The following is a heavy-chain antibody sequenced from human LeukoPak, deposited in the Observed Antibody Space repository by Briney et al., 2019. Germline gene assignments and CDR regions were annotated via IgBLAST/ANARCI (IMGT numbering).Heavy chain of an antibody. J-gene: IGHJ4*02. CDR3: ARDRGRYYDSRGFYWGYYFDS. Sequence: GGSLRLSCAASGFTFSNYAMSWVRQAPGKGLEWVSSIRHNSDTRSNSGTHYADSVKGRFTISRDNSKNTLYLQMSSVRVDDTAVYYCARDRGRYYDSRGFYWGYYFDSWGQGILVTVST. D-gene: IGHD3-22*01. CDR2: IRHNSDTRSNSGT. V-gene: IGHV3-23*01. CDR1: GFTFSNYA.